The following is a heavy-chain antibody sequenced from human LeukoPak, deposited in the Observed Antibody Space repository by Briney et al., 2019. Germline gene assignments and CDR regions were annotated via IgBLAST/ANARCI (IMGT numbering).Heavy chain of an antibody. CDR1: GGSISSYY. D-gene: IGHD6-6*01. CDR3: ARDHSSSWGYYYGMDV. CDR2: IYHSGST. J-gene: IGHJ6*02. Sequence: SETLSLTCTVSGGSISSYYWSWIRQPPGKGLEWIGYIYHSGSTNYNPSLKSRVTISVDTSKNQFSLKLSSVTAADTAVYYCARDHSSSWGYYYGMDVWGQGTTVTVPS. V-gene: IGHV4-59*01.